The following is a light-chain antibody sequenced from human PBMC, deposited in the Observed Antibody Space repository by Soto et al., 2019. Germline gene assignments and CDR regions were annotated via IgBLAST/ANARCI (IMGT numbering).Light chain of an antibody. CDR1: QDIKNY. V-gene: IGKV1-33*01. CDR3: QQYGSSPIT. Sequence: DIQMTQSPSSLSASVGDRVTITCQASQDIKNYLNWYQQKPGKAPKILIYDASSLESGVPSRFSGSGSGTDFTLTISRLEPEDFEVYYCQQYGSSPITFGQGTRLEIK. J-gene: IGKJ5*01. CDR2: DAS.